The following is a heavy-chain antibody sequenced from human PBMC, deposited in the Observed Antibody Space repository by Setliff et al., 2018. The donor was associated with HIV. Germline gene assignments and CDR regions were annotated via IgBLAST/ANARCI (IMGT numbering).Heavy chain of an antibody. V-gene: IGHV3-15*01. CDR3: TTGSSGRYGY. D-gene: IGHD6-19*01. CDR2: IKTDAERGTT. Sequence: TGGSLRLSCAASGLIFSNVWMNWVRQAPGKGLEWIGRIKTDAERGTTDYAAPVKGRFTISRDDSKNTWYLQMNSLKTEDTAVYYCTTGSSGRYGYWGQGTLVTVSS. CDR1: GLIFSNVW. J-gene: IGHJ4*02.